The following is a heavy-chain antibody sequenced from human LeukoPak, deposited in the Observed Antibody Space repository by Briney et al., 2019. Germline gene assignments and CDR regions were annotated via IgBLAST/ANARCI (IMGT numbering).Heavy chain of an antibody. Sequence: GGSLRLSCAASGFTFDDYGMSWVRQAPGKGLEWVSGINWNGGSTGYADSVKGRFTISRDNAKNSLYLQMNSLRAEDTALYYCAREVITFGGVIGDDAFDIWGQGTMVTVSS. CDR3: AREVITFGGVIGDDAFDI. V-gene: IGHV3-20*04. D-gene: IGHD3-16*02. J-gene: IGHJ3*02. CDR2: INWNGGST. CDR1: GFTFDDYG.